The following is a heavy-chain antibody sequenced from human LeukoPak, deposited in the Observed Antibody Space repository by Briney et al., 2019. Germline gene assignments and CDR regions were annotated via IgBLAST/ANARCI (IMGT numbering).Heavy chain of an antibody. CDR3: AKVHETTISHPPGDY. CDR2: ISYDGSNK. V-gene: IGHV3-30-3*01. CDR1: GFTFSSYA. D-gene: IGHD1-26*01. J-gene: IGHJ4*02. Sequence: PGRSLRLSCAASGFTFSSYAMHWVRQAPGKGLEWVAVISYDGSNKYYADSVKGRFTISRDNSKNTLSLQMNSLRAEDTAVYYCAKVHETTISHPPGDYWGRGTLVTVSS.